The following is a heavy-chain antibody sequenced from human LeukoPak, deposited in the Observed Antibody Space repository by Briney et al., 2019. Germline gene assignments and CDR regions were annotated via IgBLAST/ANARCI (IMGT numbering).Heavy chain of an antibody. Sequence: GGSLRLSCAASGFTFSSYAMGWVRHAPGKGLEWVSAISGSGGSTYYADSVKGRFTISRDNSKNTLYLQMNSLRAEDTAVYYCAKGLPRPYYYDSSGYYPLDYWGQGTLVTVSS. J-gene: IGHJ4*02. V-gene: IGHV3-23*01. CDR3: AKGLPRPYYYDSSGYYPLDY. D-gene: IGHD3-22*01. CDR1: GFTFSSYA. CDR2: ISGSGGST.